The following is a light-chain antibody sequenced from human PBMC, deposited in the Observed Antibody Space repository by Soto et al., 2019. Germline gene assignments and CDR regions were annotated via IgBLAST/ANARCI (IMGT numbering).Light chain of an antibody. J-gene: IGKJ4*01. CDR2: GAS. Sequence: VLMHFGGTLTLSTGQRATLSCRASQRLSASDIAWYQQKPGQAPRLLIYGASNRATGIPDRFSGSGSGTDFTLTISRLEPEDLEVYSCQQYGNSPFTFGGGTKVVIK. V-gene: IGKV3-20*01. CDR3: QQYGNSPFT. CDR1: QRLSASD.